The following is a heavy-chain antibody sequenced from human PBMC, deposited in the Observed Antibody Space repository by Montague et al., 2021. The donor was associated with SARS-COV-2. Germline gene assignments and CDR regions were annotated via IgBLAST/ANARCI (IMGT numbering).Heavy chain of an antibody. CDR3: ARRYDFYRAEAFDV. D-gene: IGHD3-3*01. CDR2: IYWNDDK. CDR1: GFSLSTSGVG. J-gene: IGHJ3*01. Sequence: PALVKPTQTLTLTCSFSGFSLSTSGVGVGWIRQPPGKALECLALIYWNDDKRYSPSLNSRLTVTKDTSRNQVVLTMTNLDPVDTATYYCARRYDFYRAEAFDVWGQGTMLTVSS. V-gene: IGHV2-5*01.